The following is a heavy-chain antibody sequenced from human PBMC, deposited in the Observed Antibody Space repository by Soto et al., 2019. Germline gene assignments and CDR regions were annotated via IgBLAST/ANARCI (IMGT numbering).Heavy chain of an antibody. Sequence: PSETLSLTCPVSGDSMTNYFWSWIRQPPGKGLEWIGYIYYSGTSHYNPALKSRVTMSVDTSKSQVSLKLNSVTAEDTAVYYCASEPPGWFGESTWGQGTLVTVSS. J-gene: IGHJ5*02. CDR3: ASEPPGWFGEST. CDR2: IYYSGTS. V-gene: IGHV4-59*01. D-gene: IGHD3-10*01. CDR1: GDSMTNYF.